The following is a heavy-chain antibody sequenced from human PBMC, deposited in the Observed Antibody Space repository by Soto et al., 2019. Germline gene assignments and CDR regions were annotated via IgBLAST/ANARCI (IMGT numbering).Heavy chain of an antibody. CDR3: ARATYSNYDSSGYYYSYYYYGMDV. D-gene: IGHD3-22*01. J-gene: IGHJ6*02. CDR1: GFTFSSYG. V-gene: IGHV3-33*01. Sequence: GGFLRLSCAASGFTFSSYGMHWVRQAPGKGLEWVAVIWYDGSNKYYADSVKGRFTISRDNSKNTLYLQMNSLRAEDTAVYYCARATYSNYDSSGYYYSYYYYGMDVWGQGTTVTVSS. CDR2: IWYDGSNK.